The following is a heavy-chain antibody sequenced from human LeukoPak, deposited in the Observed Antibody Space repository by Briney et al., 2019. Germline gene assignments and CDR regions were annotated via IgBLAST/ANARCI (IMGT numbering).Heavy chain of an antibody. CDR1: GFTFSSYA. CDR3: AIDTGYQLPLDY. J-gene: IGHJ4*02. Sequence: GGSLRLSCAASGFTFSSYAMSWVRQAPGKGLEWVSAISGSGGSTYYADSVKGRFTISRDNSKDTLYLQMNSLRAEDTAVYYCAIDTGYQLPLDYWGQGTLVTVSS. D-gene: IGHD2-2*01. V-gene: IGHV3-23*01. CDR2: ISGSGGST.